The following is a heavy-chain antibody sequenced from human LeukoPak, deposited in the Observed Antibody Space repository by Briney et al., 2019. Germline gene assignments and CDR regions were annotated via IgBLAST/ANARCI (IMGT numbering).Heavy chain of an antibody. D-gene: IGHD6-19*01. J-gene: IGHJ5*02. CDR1: VDSISSYY. Sequence: PSETLSLTCTDPVDSISSYYWSWIRQPPRKGLGWIGYIYSSGSTNYNPSLKSRVTISVDTSKNQFSLKLSSVTAADTAVYYCARDEYGSGWGWFDPWGQGTLVTVSS. CDR2: IYSSGST. CDR3: ARDEYGSGWGWFDP. V-gene: IGHV4-59*01.